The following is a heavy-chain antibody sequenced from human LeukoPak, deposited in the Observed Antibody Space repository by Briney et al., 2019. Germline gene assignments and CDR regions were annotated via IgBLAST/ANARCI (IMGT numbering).Heavy chain of an antibody. J-gene: IGHJ3*02. CDR1: GGTFSSYA. V-gene: IGHV1-69*05. D-gene: IGHD4-23*01. Sequence: SVKVSCKASGGTFSSYAISWVRQAPGQGLEWMGRIIPIFGTANYAQKFQGRVTITTDESTSTAYMELSSLRSEDTAVYYCARDYGGNAGPSHAFDIWGQGTMVTVSS. CDR2: IIPIFGTA. CDR3: ARDYGGNAGPSHAFDI.